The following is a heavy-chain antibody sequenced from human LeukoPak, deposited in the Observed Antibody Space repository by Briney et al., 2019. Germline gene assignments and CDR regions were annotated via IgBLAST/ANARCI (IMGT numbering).Heavy chain of an antibody. D-gene: IGHD2-15*01. J-gene: IGHJ6*03. CDR1: GFTFSDFY. CDR3: ARPEVVAGTYYYYYYMDV. CDR2: ISSSGSTI. V-gene: IGHV3-11*01. Sequence: GGSLRLSCAASGFTFSDFYMSWIRQAPGKGLEWVSDISSSGSTIYYADSVKGRFTISRDNAKNSLYLQMNSLRAEDTAVYYCARPEVVAGTYYYYYYMDVWGKGTTVTVSS.